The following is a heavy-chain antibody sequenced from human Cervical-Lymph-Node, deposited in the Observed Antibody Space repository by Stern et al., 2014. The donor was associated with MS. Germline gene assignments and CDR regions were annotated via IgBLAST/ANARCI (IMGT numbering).Heavy chain of an antibody. D-gene: IGHD2-8*01. Sequence: VQLVESGGAVVQPGRSLRLSCAASGFTFSSYGMHLVRQAPGKGLEWVTVISYDRNHKYYAASVKGRFTISRDNSKNTLHLQMNSVTPDDTAIYCCARDYEDTSMLFDHWGQGTLVTVSS. V-gene: IGHV3-30*03. CDR2: ISYDRNHK. CDR3: ARDYEDTSMLFDH. J-gene: IGHJ4*02. CDR1: GFTFSSYG.